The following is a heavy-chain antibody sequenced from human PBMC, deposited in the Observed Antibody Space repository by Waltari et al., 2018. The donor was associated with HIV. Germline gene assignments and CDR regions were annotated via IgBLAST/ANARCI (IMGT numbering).Heavy chain of an antibody. D-gene: IGHD1-26*01. Sequence: QVQLVQSGAEVKKPGASVKVSCKASGYTFTGYYMHWVRQAPGQGLEWMGWINPKSGGTNYAQKLQGRVTRTRDTSISTAYMELSRLRSDDTAVYYCARAAAGGNWFDPWGQGTLVTVSS. CDR3: ARAAAGGNWFDP. CDR1: GYTFTGYY. CDR2: INPKSGGT. J-gene: IGHJ5*02. V-gene: IGHV1-2*02.